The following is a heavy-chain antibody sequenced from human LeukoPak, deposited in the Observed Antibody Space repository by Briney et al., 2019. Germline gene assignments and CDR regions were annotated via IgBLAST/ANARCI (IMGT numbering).Heavy chain of an antibody. D-gene: IGHD5-24*01. CDR3: ARVELAAYNADY. J-gene: IGHJ4*02. Sequence: SAGSSTSCDFYCGSRQPAREVLWMGWMNPNSGNTGYAQNFQGRITMIRNTSINTAYMELSSRGSEDTGVYYCARVELAAYNADYWRGGTLVTVFS. CDR1: AGSSTSCD. V-gene: IGHV1-8*01. CDR2: MNPNSGNT.